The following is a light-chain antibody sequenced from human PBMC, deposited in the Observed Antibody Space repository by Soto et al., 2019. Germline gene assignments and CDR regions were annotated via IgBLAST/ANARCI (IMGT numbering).Light chain of an antibody. CDR3: QQNYDTPIT. Sequence: DFEMTQSPSSLSAFVGDRVTMTCRASQSIGTFLSWYQQKSGRAPKLLIYAASSLQIGVPSRFSGSGSGTNFTLTISSLQPEDFATYFCQQNYDTPITSGQGTRLEIK. CDR1: QSIGTF. CDR2: AAS. J-gene: IGKJ5*01. V-gene: IGKV1-39*01.